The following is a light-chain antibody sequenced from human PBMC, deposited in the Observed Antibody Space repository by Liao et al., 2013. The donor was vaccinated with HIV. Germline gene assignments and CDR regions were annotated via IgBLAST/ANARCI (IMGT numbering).Light chain of an antibody. Sequence: SYELTQPPSVSVSPGQTASITCSGDKLGDKYATWYQHKPGQSPVMVIYQDIQRPSGIPERFSGSNSGNTATLTISGTQAMDEADYYCQAWDSSTANYVFGTGTKVTVL. J-gene: IGLJ1*01. CDR2: QDI. V-gene: IGLV3-1*01. CDR3: QAWDSSTANYV. CDR1: KLGDKY.